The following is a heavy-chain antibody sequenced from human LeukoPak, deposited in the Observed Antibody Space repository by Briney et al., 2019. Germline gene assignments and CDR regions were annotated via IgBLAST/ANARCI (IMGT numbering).Heavy chain of an antibody. V-gene: IGHV4-34*01. Sequence: SETLSLTCAVYGGSFSGYYWSWIRQPPGKGLEWIGEINHSGSTNYNPSLKSRVTISVDTSKNQFSLKLSSVTAADTAVYYCARGVAAAGIFDYWGQGTLVTVSS. CDR2: INHSGST. D-gene: IGHD6-13*01. J-gene: IGHJ4*02. CDR1: GGSFSGYY. CDR3: ARGVAAAGIFDY.